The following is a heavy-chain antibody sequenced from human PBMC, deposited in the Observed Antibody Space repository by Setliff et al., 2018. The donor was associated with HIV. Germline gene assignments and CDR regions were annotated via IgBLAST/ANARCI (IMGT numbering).Heavy chain of an antibody. V-gene: IGHV4-4*08. CDR1: GGSISSHC. J-gene: IGHJ6*01. CDR3: ARDNSYYYGSGSHYWYGMDV. D-gene: IGHD3-10*01. CDR2: IYASGSI. Sequence: PSETLSLTCTVSGGSISSHCWSWIRQSPGKALEWIGYIYASGSIIYNPSLKSRVTMSVDTSKNQFSLKLSSVTAADTAVYYCARDNSYYYGSGSHYWYGMDVWGQGTTVTVSS.